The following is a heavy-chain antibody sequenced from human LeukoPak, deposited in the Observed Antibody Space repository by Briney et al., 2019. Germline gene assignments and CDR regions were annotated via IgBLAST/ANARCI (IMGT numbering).Heavy chain of an antibody. CDR1: GGSISSSSYY. V-gene: IGHV4-39*07. Sequence: SETLSLTCTVSGGSISSSSYYWGWIRQPPGKGLEWTGSIYYSGSTYYNPSLKSRVTISVDTSKNQFSLKLSSVTAADTAVYYCARDSFSSSWPKWFDPWGQGILVAVSS. J-gene: IGHJ5*02. D-gene: IGHD6-13*01. CDR3: ARDSFSSSWPKWFDP. CDR2: IYYSGST.